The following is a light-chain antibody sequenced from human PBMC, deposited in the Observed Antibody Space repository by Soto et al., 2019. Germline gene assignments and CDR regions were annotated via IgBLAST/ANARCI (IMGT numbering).Light chain of an antibody. V-gene: IGKV1-5*03. CDR2: ETS. Sequence: DIQMTQSPSTLSASVGDRVTITCQASQSIAVWLAWYQQKPGKAPKLLIYETSFLESGVPSRFSGSGSGTEFTLTISSLQPDDFAVYYCQQYNSYPLTVGGGTKVDIK. CDR3: QQYNSYPLT. J-gene: IGKJ4*01. CDR1: QSIAVW.